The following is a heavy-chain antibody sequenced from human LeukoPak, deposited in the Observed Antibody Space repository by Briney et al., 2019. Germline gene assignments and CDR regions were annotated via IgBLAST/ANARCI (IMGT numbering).Heavy chain of an antibody. CDR1: GYTLTELS. D-gene: IGHD2-2*01. V-gene: IGHV1-24*01. CDR3: ATDGEGCRCSSTSCYDYYDYGMDV. J-gene: IGHJ6*02. Sequence: ASVKVSCKVSGYTLTELSMHWVRQAPGKGLEWMGGFDPEDGETIYAQKLQGRVTMTEDTSTDTAYMELSSLRSEDTAVYYCATDGEGCRCSSTSCYDYYDYGMDVWGQGTTVTVSS. CDR2: FDPEDGET.